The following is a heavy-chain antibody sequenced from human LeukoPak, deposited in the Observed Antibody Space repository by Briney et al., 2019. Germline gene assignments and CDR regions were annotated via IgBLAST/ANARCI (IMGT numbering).Heavy chain of an antibody. CDR2: ISSSSSTI. Sequence: GGSLRLSCAASGFTFSNYGMSWVRQAPGKGLEWVSYISSSSSTIHYADSVKGRFTISRDNAKNSLYLQMNSLRAEDTAVYYCARKQLGYYYMDVWGKGTTVTVSS. V-gene: IGHV3-48*01. CDR1: GFTFSNYG. CDR3: ARKQLGYYYMDV. D-gene: IGHD6-6*01. J-gene: IGHJ6*03.